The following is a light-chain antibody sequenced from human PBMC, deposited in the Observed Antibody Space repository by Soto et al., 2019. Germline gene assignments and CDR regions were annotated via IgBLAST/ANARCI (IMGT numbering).Light chain of an antibody. CDR2: GAS. CDR3: QQYNEWYN. V-gene: IGKV3-15*01. J-gene: IGKJ2*01. CDR1: QSVSSN. Sequence: EIVMTQSPATLSVSPGERATLSCRASQSVSSNLAWYQQKPGQAPRLLIYGASTRATGIPARFSGGGSGTEFTLTISSLQSEDFAVYYCQQYNEWYNFGQGTKLEIK.